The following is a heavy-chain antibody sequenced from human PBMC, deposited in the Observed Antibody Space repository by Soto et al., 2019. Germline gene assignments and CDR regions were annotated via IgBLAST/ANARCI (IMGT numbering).Heavy chain of an antibody. Sequence: GGSLRLSCAASGFTFDDYAMHWVRQAPGKGLEWVSGISWNSGSIGYADSVKGRFTISRDNAKNPLYLQMNSLRAEDTALYYCAKGITGNSGSYYPNAFDIWGQGTMVTVSS. CDR3: AKGITGNSGSYYPNAFDI. D-gene: IGHD1-26*01. V-gene: IGHV3-9*01. J-gene: IGHJ3*02. CDR1: GFTFDDYA. CDR2: ISWNSGSI.